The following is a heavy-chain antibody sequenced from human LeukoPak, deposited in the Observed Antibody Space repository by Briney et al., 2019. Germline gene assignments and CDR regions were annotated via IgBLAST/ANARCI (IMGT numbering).Heavy chain of an antibody. J-gene: IGHJ4*02. CDR1: GFTFSNYA. Sequence: GGSLRLSCAASGFTFSNYAMSWVRQAPGKGLEYVSSITVSGSTYYADSVKGRFTISRDNSKNTQSLQMTSLRAEDTAMYYCAKIAAGGPAYYFDSWGQGILVTVSS. V-gene: IGHV3-23*01. CDR2: ITVSGST. CDR3: AKIAAGGPAYYFDS. D-gene: IGHD6-25*01.